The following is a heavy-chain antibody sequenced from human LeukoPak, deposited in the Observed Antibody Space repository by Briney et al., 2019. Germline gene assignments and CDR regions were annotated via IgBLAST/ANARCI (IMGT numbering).Heavy chain of an antibody. D-gene: IGHD3-22*01. CDR3: ARVVAYDSTGYYLYYFDY. CDR2: VSSDGSST. CDR1: GFTFSSYW. J-gene: IGHJ4*02. V-gene: IGHV3-74*01. Sequence: GGSLRLSCAASGFTFSSYWMHWVRQAPGKGLVWVSRVSSDGSSTSYADSVKGRFTISRDNAKNTLYLQMNSLRAEDTAVYYCARVVAYDSTGYYLYYFDYWGQGTLVTVAA.